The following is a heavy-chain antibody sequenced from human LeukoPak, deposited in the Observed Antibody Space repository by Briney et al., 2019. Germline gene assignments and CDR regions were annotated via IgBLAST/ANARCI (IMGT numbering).Heavy chain of an antibody. D-gene: IGHD1-26*01. CDR3: AREVSSGSYFDY. V-gene: IGHV3-23*01. J-gene: IGHJ4*02. Sequence: GGSLRLSCAASRFTFNNYAMNWVRQAPGKGLEWVSTISGDGTLTYYADSVKGRFTISRDNSKNTLYLQMNSLRAEDTAVYYCAREVSSGSYFDYWGQGTLVTVSS. CDR2: ISGDGTLT. CDR1: RFTFNNYA.